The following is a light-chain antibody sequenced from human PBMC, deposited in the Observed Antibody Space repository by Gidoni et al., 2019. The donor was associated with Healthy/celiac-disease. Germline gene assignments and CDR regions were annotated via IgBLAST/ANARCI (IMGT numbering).Light chain of an antibody. CDR2: QAS. CDR3: QAWDSSTVV. Sequence: SYELTPPPPVSVSPGPTASITCSGDKLGDKSACWYQQKPGQSPVLVIYQASKRPSGIPERFSGSNSGNTATLTISGTQAMDEADYYCQAWDSSTVVFGGGTKLTVL. J-gene: IGLJ2*01. CDR1: KLGDKS. V-gene: IGLV3-1*01.